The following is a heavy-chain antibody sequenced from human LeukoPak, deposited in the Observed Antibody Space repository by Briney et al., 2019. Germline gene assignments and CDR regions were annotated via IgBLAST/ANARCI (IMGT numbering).Heavy chain of an antibody. J-gene: IGHJ5*02. CDR2: ISSSSSYI. Sequence: PGGSLRLSCAASGFTVSSNYMNWVRQAPGKGLEWVSSISSSSSYIYYADSVKGRFTISRDNAKNSLYLQMNSLRAEDTAVYYCARDLIAVAGTWGQGTLVTVSS. CDR3: ARDLIAVAGT. D-gene: IGHD6-19*01. CDR1: GFTVSSNY. V-gene: IGHV3-21*01.